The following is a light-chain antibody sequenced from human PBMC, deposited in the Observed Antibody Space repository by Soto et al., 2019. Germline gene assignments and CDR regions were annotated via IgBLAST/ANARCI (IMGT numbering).Light chain of an antibody. Sequence: EILMTQSPATLSVSPGERATLSCRASQSLSRNLAWYQQKPGQAPRLLIYGASTRASGIPARFSGSGSGTEFTPTISGLQSEDFTIYYCQHYNGWPPAFTFGPGTKVAL. V-gene: IGKV3D-15*01. CDR3: QHYNGWPPAFT. CDR2: GAS. CDR1: QSLSRN. J-gene: IGKJ3*01.